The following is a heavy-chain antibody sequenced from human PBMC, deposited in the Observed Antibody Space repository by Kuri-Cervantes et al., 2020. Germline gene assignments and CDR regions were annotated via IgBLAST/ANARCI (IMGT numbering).Heavy chain of an antibody. J-gene: IGHJ5*02. CDR3: AGVGQQYYQLLFLCFDP. CDR2: IGPTGDT. D-gene: IGHD2-2*01. V-gene: IGHV3-13*01. Sequence: GGSLRLSCAASGSTISSYDMHWVRQVTGKGLEWVSAIGPTGDTYYPGSVKGRFTISREDAKSSLYLQMNSLRAGDMAVYYCAGVGQQYYQLLFLCFDPWGQGTLVTVSS. CDR1: GSTISSYD.